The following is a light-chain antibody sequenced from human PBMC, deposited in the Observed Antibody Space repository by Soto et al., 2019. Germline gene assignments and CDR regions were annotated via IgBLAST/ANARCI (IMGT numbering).Light chain of an antibody. CDR1: SSDVGGYNY. J-gene: IGLJ3*02. V-gene: IGLV2-11*01. Sequence: QSALTQPRSVSGSPGQSVTVSCTGTSSDVGGYNYVSWYQQLPVKAPKLMIYDVTKRPSGVPDRFSGSKSGNTASLTISGLQAEDEADYYCCSYAGSYTWVFGGGTKLTVL. CDR2: DVT. CDR3: CSYAGSYTWV.